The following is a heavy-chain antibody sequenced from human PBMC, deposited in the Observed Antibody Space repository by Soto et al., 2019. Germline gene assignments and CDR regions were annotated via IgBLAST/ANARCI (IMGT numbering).Heavy chain of an antibody. CDR2: IIPIFGTA. D-gene: IGHD3-10*01. V-gene: IGHV1-69*06. CDR3: AGSITMVRGVITLFDY. Sequence: ASVKVSCKASGGTFSSYAMSWVRQAPGQGLEWMGGIIPIFGTANYAQKFQGRVTITADKSTSTAYMELSSLRSEDTAVYYCAGSITMVRGVITLFDYWGQGTLVTVSS. CDR1: GGTFSSYA. J-gene: IGHJ4*02.